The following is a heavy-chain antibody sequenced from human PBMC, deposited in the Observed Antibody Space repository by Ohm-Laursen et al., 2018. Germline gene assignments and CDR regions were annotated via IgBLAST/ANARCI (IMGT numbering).Heavy chain of an antibody. CDR3: ARGPYNDAFDI. CDR2: ISTSSSYI. D-gene: IGHD1-1*01. J-gene: IGHJ3*02. CDR1: GYTFSDHG. V-gene: IGHV3-21*01. Sequence: SLRLSCSASGYTFSDHGMNWVRQAPGKGLEWVSSISTSSSYIYYADSVKGRFTISRDNAKNSLYLQMNSLRAEDTAVYYCARGPYNDAFDIWGQGTMVTVSS.